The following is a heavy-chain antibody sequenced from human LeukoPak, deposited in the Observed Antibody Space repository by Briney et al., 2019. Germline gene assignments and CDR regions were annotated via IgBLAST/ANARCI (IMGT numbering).Heavy chain of an antibody. CDR3: AHRQEQRLARYYYYGMDV. CDR1: GFSLSTSGVG. J-gene: IGHJ6*02. Sequence: SGPTLVKPTQTLTLTCTFSGFSLSTSGVGVGWIRQPPGKALEWLALIYWNDDKRHSPSLKSRLTITKDTSKNQVVLTMTNMDRVDTATYYCAHRQEQRLARYYYYGMDVWGQGTTVTVSS. V-gene: IGHV2-5*01. D-gene: IGHD6-25*01. CDR2: IYWNDDK.